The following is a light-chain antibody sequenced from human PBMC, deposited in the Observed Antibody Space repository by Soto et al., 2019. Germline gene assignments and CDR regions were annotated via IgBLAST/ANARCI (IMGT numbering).Light chain of an antibody. V-gene: IGLV4-69*01. Sequence: QLVLTQSPSASASLGASVKLTCTLSSGHSSYAIAWHQQQPEKGPRYLMKLDRHGRHTKGDGIPDRFSGSSSGAERYLTISSLQSEDEADYYCQTWGTGIQVFGGGTKLTVL. CDR1: SGHSSYA. CDR2: LDRHGRH. J-gene: IGLJ2*01. CDR3: QTWGTGIQV.